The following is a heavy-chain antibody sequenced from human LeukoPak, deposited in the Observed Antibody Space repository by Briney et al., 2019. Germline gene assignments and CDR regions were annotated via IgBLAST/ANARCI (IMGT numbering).Heavy chain of an antibody. Sequence: SETLSLTCTVSGGSISSSSYYWGWIRQPPGKGLEWIGSIYYSGSTYYNPSLKSRVTISVDTSKNQFSPKLSSVTAADTAVYYCARDWYLKWLSTGDNWFDPWGQGTLVTVSS. CDR1: GGSISSSSYY. CDR3: ARDWYLKWLSTGDNWFDP. V-gene: IGHV4-39*07. CDR2: IYYSGST. J-gene: IGHJ5*02. D-gene: IGHD3-3*01.